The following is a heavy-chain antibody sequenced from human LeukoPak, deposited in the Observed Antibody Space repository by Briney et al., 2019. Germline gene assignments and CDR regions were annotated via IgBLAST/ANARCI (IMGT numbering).Heavy chain of an antibody. CDR3: ARSAYNYGYVYFDH. V-gene: IGHV1-2*02. D-gene: IGHD3-16*01. J-gene: IGHJ4*02. Sequence: ASVKVSCKASGYTFTGCFIHYVRQAPGQGLEWMGWIDPNSDNIRYSETFKDRVTMTRDTSTNTAYMELSWLRSDGTAVYYCARSAYNYGYVYFDHWGQGTLVTVSS. CDR1: GYTFTGCF. CDR2: IDPNSDNI.